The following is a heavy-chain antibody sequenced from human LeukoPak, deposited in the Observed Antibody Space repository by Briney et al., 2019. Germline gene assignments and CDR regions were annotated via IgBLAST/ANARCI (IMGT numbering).Heavy chain of an antibody. V-gene: IGHV1-2*02. CDR2: INPNSGGT. CDR3: ARGPNEWDYYYGMDV. CDR1: GYTFTGYY. Sequence: ASVKVSCKASGYTFTGYYIHWVRQAPGQGLEWMGWINPNSGGTNYAQKFQGRVTMTRDTSISTAYMELSRLRSVDTAVYYCARGPNEWDYYYGMDVWGQGTTVTVSS. D-gene: IGHD1-1*01. J-gene: IGHJ6*02.